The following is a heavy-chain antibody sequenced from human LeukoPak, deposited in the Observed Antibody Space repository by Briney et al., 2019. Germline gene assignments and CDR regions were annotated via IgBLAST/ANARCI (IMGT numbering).Heavy chain of an antibody. V-gene: IGHV1-2*02. J-gene: IGHJ5*02. CDR1: GYTFTGYY. D-gene: IGHD2-15*01. CDR3: ARDSGAGYCSVGSCYGGWFDP. CDR2: INPNSGGT. Sequence: ASVKVSCKTSGYTFTGYYMHWVRQAPGQGLEWMGWINPNSGGTNYAQKFQGRVTMTRDTSISTAYMELSSLRSDDTAVYYCARDSGAGYCSVGSCYGGWFDPWGQGTLVTVSS.